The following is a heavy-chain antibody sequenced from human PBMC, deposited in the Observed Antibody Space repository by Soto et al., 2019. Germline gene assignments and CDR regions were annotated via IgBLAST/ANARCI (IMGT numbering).Heavy chain of an antibody. CDR2: IYYSGST. CDR1: GGSISSYY. D-gene: IGHD3-10*01. J-gene: IGHJ6*02. V-gene: IGHV4-59*01. CDR3: VRDLTHNYGSGSHYYYYGMDV. Sequence: SETLSLTCTVSGGSISSYYWSWIRQPPGKGLEWIGYIYYSGSTNYNPSLKSRVTISVDTSKNQFSLKLSSVTAADTAVYYCVRDLTHNYGSGSHYYYYGMDVWGQGTTVTVSS.